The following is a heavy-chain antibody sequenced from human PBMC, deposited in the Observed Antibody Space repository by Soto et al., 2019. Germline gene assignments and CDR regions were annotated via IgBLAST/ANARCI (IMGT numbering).Heavy chain of an antibody. V-gene: IGHV3-13*04. CDR3: AREREAQWHFDL. CDR1: GFTFSSYD. J-gene: IGHJ2*01. Sequence: EVQLVESGGGLVQPGGSLRLSCAASGFTFSSYDMHWVRQAPGTGLQWVSGIDTSGDTYYPGSVKGRFTISRENAKNSLFLQMTNLRAGDTAVYYRAREREAQWHFDLWGRGTLVTVSS. CDR2: IDTSGDT.